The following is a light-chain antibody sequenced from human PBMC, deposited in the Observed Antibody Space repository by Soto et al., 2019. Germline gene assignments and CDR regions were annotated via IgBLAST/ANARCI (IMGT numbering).Light chain of an antibody. CDR3: QQRSNWPSLT. CDR1: QSVGSY. CDR2: DAS. Sequence: EIVLIQSPATLSLSPGXRATLSCRASQSVGSYLAWYQHKPGQAPRLLISDASNRATGIPARFSGSGSETDFTHTICSLEPEDSAVYYCQQRSNWPSLTFGGGTKVDIK. V-gene: IGKV3-11*01. J-gene: IGKJ4*01.